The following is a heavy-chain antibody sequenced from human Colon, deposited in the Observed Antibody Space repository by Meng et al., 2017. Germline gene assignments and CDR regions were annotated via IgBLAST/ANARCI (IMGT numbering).Heavy chain of an antibody. J-gene: IGHJ4*02. V-gene: IGHV4-61*01. CDR3: AVGPWELDY. CDR2: VDYYWNI. CDR1: GGSVSSGSHY. Sequence: QAQLRGPGQGRVRPSATLALTCNVSGGSVSSGSHYWSWIRQPPGKGLEFIAYVDYYWNINYNPSLNSRATVSIDTSKTQFSLKVTSVTAADTAVYYCAVGPWELDYWGQGILVTVSS. D-gene: IGHD1-26*01.